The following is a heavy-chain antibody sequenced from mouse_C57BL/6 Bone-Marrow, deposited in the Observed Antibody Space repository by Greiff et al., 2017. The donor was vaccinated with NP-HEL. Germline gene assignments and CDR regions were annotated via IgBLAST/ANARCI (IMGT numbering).Heavy chain of an antibody. CDR3: ARRMITTEFAY. CDR1: GFSLTSYG. Sequence: VQLVESGPGLVQPSQSLSITCTVSGFSLTSYGVHWVRQSPGKGLEWLGVIWSGGSTDYNAAFISRLSISKDNSKSQVFFKMNSLQADDTAIYYCARRMITTEFAYWGQGTLVTVSA. V-gene: IGHV2-2*01. J-gene: IGHJ3*01. D-gene: IGHD2-4*01. CDR2: IWSGGST.